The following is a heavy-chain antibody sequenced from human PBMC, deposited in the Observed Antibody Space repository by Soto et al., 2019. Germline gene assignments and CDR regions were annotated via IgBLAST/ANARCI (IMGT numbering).Heavy chain of an antibody. J-gene: IGHJ6*02. CDR2: IRSKAYGGTT. Sequence: PGGSLRLSCTASGFTFGDYAMSWFRQAPGKGLEWVGFIRSKAYGGTTEYAASVKGRFTISRDDSKSIAYLQMNSLKTEDTAVYYCTRGITQTYYYYYGMDVWGQGTTVTVSS. CDR3: TRGITQTYYYYYGMDV. CDR1: GFTFGDYA. D-gene: IGHD1-20*01. V-gene: IGHV3-49*03.